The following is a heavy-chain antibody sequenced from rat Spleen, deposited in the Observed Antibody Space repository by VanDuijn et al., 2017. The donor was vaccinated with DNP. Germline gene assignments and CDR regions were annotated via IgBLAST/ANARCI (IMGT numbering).Heavy chain of an antibody. CDR3: VRPYHYSGGGFAY. J-gene: IGHJ1*01. D-gene: IGHD1-1*01. CDR1: GFTFSDYY. Sequence: EVQLVESGGGLVQPGRSLKLSCAASGFTFSDYYMAWVRQAPTKGLEWVAYISYAGTSTYNGDSVKGRFPISRDTAKSTLSLQMNSLRSEDMATYYCVRPYHYSGGGFAYWGPGTMVTVSS. V-gene: IGHV5-22*01. CDR2: ISYAGTST.